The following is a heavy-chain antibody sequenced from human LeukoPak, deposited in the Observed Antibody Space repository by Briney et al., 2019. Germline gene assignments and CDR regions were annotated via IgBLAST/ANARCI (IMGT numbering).Heavy chain of an antibody. Sequence: SETLSLPCSVSGGSISSYYWSWIRQPPGKGLEWIGYIYYSGSTNYNPSLKSRVTISVDTSKNQFSLKLSSVTAADTAVYYCARGYSYVFDWGQGTLVTVSS. CDR3: ARGYSYVFD. J-gene: IGHJ4*02. D-gene: IGHD5-18*01. V-gene: IGHV4-59*01. CDR1: GGSISSYY. CDR2: IYYSGST.